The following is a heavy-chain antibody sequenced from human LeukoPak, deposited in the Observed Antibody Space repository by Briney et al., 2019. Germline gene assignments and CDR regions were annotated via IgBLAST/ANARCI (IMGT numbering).Heavy chain of an antibody. CDR3: ARLSRVGIQPSWFDP. D-gene: IGHD1-1*01. Sequence: GESLKISCKGSGYTFTTYWLAWVRQMPGKGLEWMGIIYPGDSDTRYSPSFQGQVTISADKSISTAYLQWTSLKASDTAMYYCARLSRVGIQPSWFDPWGQGTLVTVSS. V-gene: IGHV5-51*01. CDR1: GYTFTTYW. J-gene: IGHJ5*02. CDR2: IYPGDSDT.